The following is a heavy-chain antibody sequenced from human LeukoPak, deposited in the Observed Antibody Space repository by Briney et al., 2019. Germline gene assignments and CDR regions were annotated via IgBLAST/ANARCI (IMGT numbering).Heavy chain of an antibody. D-gene: IGHD5/OR15-5a*01. CDR3: AKDLVSGHYYYYMDV. CDR1: GFTFDDYG. J-gene: IGHJ6*03. CDR2: INWNGGST. V-gene: IGHV3-20*04. Sequence: GGSLRLSCAASGFTFDDYGMSWVRQAPGKGLEWVSGINWNGGSTGYADSVKGRFTISRDNAKNSLYLQMNSLRAEDTAVYYCAKDLVSGHYYYYMDVWGKGTTVTISS.